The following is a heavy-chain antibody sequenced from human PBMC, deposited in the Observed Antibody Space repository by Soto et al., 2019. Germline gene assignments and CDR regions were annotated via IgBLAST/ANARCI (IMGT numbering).Heavy chain of an antibody. D-gene: IGHD3-10*01. J-gene: IGHJ6*02. CDR2: INHSGST. Sequence: SETLSLTCAVYGGSFSGYYWSWIRQPPGKGLEWIGEINHSGSTNYNPSLKSRVTISVDTSKNQFSLKLSSVTAADTAVYYCARGHGSGIIGYYYYGMDVWGQGTTVTVSS. CDR3: ARGHGSGIIGYYYYGMDV. CDR1: GGSFSGYY. V-gene: IGHV4-34*01.